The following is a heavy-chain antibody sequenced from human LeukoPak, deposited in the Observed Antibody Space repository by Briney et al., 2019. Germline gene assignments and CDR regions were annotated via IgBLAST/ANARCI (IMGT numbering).Heavy chain of an antibody. CDR1: GFTVSSNY. J-gene: IGHJ6*02. V-gene: IGHV3-66*01. Sequence: GGSLRLSCAASGFTVSSNYMSWVRQAPGKGLEWVSVIYSGGSTYYADSVKGRFTISRDNSKNTLYLQMDSLRAEDTAVYYCARESTMVRGVTTTYYYGMDVWGQGTTVTVSS. CDR2: IYSGGST. CDR3: ARESTMVRGVTTTYYYGMDV. D-gene: IGHD3-10*01.